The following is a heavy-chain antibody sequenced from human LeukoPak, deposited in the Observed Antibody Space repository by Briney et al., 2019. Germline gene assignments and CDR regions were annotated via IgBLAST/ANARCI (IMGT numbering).Heavy chain of an antibody. D-gene: IGHD6-19*01. V-gene: IGHV3-64D*09. CDR2: ISSNGGST. CDR1: GFTFSSYA. Sequence: GGSLRLSCSASGFTFSSYAMHWVRQAPGEGLEYVSVISSNGGSTYYADSVKGRFTISRDNSKNTLYLQMSSPRAEDTAVYYCVKTLISVAGTGAFDIWGQGTMVTVSS. CDR3: VKTLISVAGTGAFDI. J-gene: IGHJ3*02.